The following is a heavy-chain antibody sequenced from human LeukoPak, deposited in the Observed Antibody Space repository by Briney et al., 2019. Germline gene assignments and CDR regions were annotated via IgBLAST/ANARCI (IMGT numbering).Heavy chain of an antibody. J-gene: IGHJ4*02. V-gene: IGHV4-59*01. CDR3: ARDMAGGGVDY. CDR1: GGSISSYY. CDR2: IYYSGST. D-gene: IGHD2-15*01. Sequence: SSETLSLTCTVSGGSISSYYWSWIRQPPGKGLEWIGYIYYSGSTNYNPSLKSRVTISEDTSKNQFSLKLSSVTAADTAVYYCARDMAGGGVDYWGQGTLVTVSS.